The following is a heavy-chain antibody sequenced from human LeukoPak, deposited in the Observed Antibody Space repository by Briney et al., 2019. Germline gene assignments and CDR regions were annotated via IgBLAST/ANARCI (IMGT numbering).Heavy chain of an antibody. Sequence: ASVKVSCKASGYTFTSYAMNWVRQAPGQGLEWMGWINTNTGNPTYAQGFTGRFVFSLDTSVSTAYLQISSLKAEDTAVYYCARDLGPQLIDAFDIWGQGTMVTVSS. CDR3: ARDLGPQLIDAFDI. V-gene: IGHV7-4-1*02. CDR2: INTNTGNP. J-gene: IGHJ3*02. CDR1: GYTFTSYA. D-gene: IGHD5-18*01.